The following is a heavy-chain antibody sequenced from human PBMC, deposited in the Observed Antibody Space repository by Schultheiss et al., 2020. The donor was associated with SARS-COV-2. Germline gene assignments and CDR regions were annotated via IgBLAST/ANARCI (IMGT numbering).Heavy chain of an antibody. CDR1: GFTFSSFA. Sequence: GESLKISCATSGFTFSSFAMTWVRQAPGKGLEWISYINEGGDVIFYADSIKGRFTISRDTAKSSLFLQMCSLRGDDTAVYYCARGAGSAWFAYWGRGTLVTVSS. J-gene: IGHJ4*02. V-gene: IGHV3-48*03. CDR3: ARGAGSAWFAY. D-gene: IGHD6-25*01. CDR2: INEGGDVI.